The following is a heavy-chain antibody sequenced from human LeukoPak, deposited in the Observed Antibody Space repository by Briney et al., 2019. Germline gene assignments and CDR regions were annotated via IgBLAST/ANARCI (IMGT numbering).Heavy chain of an antibody. V-gene: IGHV3-33*01. CDR3: ARHSPLWGY. CDR2: IWYDGRNK. D-gene: IGHD7-27*01. J-gene: IGHJ4*02. Sequence: GKSLRLSCAASGFTFSSYGMHWVRQAPGKGLEWVAVIWYDGRNKHYADSVKGRFTISRDNARNTLFLQMNSLRAEDTALYYCARHSPLWGYWGQGTLVTVSS. CDR1: GFTFSSYG.